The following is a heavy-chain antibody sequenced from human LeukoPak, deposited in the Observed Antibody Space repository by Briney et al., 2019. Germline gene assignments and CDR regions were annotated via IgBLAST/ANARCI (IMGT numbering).Heavy chain of an antibody. Sequence: GSLRLSCAASGFTFRNYWMNWVRQAPGKGLEWVANIKQDGSEIYYVDSVRGRFTISRDNAKNSLYLQMNSLRAEDTAVYYCARPSLNTGSYFDYWGQGILVSVSS. V-gene: IGHV3-7*01. CDR3: ARPSLNTGSYFDY. CDR1: GFTFRNYW. D-gene: IGHD1-26*01. J-gene: IGHJ4*02. CDR2: IKQDGSEI.